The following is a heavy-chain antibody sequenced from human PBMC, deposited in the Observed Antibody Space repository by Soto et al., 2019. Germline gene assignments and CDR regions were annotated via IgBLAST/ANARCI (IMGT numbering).Heavy chain of an antibody. Sequence: TMSLPCPGSGGSISRGDYYSGWIRRHPGKCLEWIGYIYYSGSTYYKCSLKSRVSMSVDTSKNQFSLKLGSVTAADTAVYYCARDFSVYHDTLILPAARYDYWGQGTLVTVSS. CDR2: IYYSGST. CDR3: ARDFSVYHDTLILPAARYDY. CDR1: GGSISRGDYY. V-gene: IGHV4-31*03. D-gene: IGHD2-2*01. J-gene: IGHJ4*02.